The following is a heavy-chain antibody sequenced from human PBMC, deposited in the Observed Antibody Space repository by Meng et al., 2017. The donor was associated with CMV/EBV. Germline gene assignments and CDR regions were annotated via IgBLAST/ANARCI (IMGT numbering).Heavy chain of an antibody. Sequence: LYCAASGFTVSSNYMAGVRQAPGKGLEWVSVIYSGGSTYYADSVKGRFTISRDNSKNTLYLQMNSLRAEDTAVYYCARDRAAGDFDYWGQGTLVTVSS. J-gene: IGHJ4*02. CDR3: ARDRAAGDFDY. CDR2: IYSGGST. D-gene: IGHD6-13*01. CDR1: GFTVSSNY. V-gene: IGHV3-53*01.